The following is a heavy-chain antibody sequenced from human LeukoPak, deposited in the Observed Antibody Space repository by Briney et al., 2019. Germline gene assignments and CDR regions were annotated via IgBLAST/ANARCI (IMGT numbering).Heavy chain of an antibody. V-gene: IGHV3-23*01. Sequence: PGGSLRLSCAASGFTFSSYAMSWVRQAPRKGLEWVSVVSGSGSSTDYADSVKGRFTISRDNSKNTLYLQMSSLSAEDTAVYYCAKMNVLTGYYTPNFDFWGQGTFLSVSS. CDR3: AKMNVLTGYYTPNFDF. J-gene: IGHJ4*02. D-gene: IGHD3-9*01. CDR2: VSGSGSST. CDR1: GFTFSSYA.